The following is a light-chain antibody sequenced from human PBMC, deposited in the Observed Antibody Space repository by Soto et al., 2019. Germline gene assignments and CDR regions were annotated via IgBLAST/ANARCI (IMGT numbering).Light chain of an antibody. J-gene: IGKJ3*01. CDR3: QQYGSSPFT. V-gene: IGKV3-20*01. CDR1: QSVSSSY. Sequence: EIVLTQSPGTLSLSPGEGATLSCRASQSVSSSYLAWYQQKPGQAPRLLIYGASNMATGVPDRFSGSGSATDFTLTISRLEPEDFAAYYCQQYGSSPFTFGPGTKVNIK. CDR2: GAS.